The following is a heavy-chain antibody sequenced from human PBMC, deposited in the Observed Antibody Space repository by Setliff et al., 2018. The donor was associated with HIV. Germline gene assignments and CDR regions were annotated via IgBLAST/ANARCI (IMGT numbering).Heavy chain of an antibody. CDR1: DFDISTNY. CDR2: MYKDGST. CDR3: SVGHCRSSSG. D-gene: IGHD2-2*01. J-gene: IGHJ4*02. Sequence: PGGSLRLSCAASDFDISTNYMRWIRQAPGKGLECVSVMYKDGSTFYVDSVKGRFIISRDDAKNSLFLQMNSLRAEDTAIYFCSVGHCRSSSGWGQGTLVTVSS. V-gene: IGHV3-53*01.